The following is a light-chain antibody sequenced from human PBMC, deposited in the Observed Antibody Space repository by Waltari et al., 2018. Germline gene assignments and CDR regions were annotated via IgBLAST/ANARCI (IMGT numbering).Light chain of an antibody. Sequence: QSVLTQPPSVSGAPGQRVTISCTGSSSNIGAGYEVHWYQQLPGVAPKLLIYGYGGRPSGVPDQFSGSKSGTSASLAITGLQAEDEADYYCQSFDSSLSGVVFGGGTKLTVL. CDR2: GYG. J-gene: IGLJ2*01. CDR1: SSNIGAGYE. V-gene: IGLV1-40*01. CDR3: QSFDSSLSGVV.